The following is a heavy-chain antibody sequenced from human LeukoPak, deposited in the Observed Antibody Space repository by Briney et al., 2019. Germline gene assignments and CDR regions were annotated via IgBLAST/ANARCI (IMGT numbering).Heavy chain of an antibody. D-gene: IGHD2-2*01. J-gene: IGHJ4*02. CDR1: GGSISSSSYY. CDR3: ARDSGDIVVVPAASTAFDY. Sequence: PSETLSLTCTVSGGSISSSSYYWGWIRQPPGKGLEWIGSIYYSGSTYYNPSLKSRVTISVDTSKNQFSLKLSSVTAADTAVYYCARDSGDIVVVPAASTAFDYWGQGTLVILSS. V-gene: IGHV4-39*07. CDR2: IYYSGST.